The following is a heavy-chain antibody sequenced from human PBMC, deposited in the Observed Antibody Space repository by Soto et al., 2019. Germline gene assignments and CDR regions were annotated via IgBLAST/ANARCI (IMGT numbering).Heavy chain of an antibody. J-gene: IGHJ6*02. CDR3: AGSDLARGYSYGTDV. Sequence: PGESLKISCKGSGYSFTSYWIGWVRQMPGKGLEWMGFIYPGDSDTRYSPSFQGQVTISADKSISTAYLQWSSLKASDTAMYYCAGSDLARGYSYGTDVWGQGTTVTVSS. D-gene: IGHD5-18*01. CDR2: IYPGDSDT. CDR1: GYSFTSYW. V-gene: IGHV5-51*01.